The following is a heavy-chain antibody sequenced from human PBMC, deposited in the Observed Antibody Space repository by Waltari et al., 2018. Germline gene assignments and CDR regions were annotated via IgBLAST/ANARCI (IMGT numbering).Heavy chain of an antibody. CDR1: SGSFNAYF. V-gene: IGHV4-34*01. CDR2: ISFGGTT. D-gene: IGHD3-10*01. CDR3: ARTYLYYGSGRSELDY. Sequence: QVRLEQWGADLLKPSETLSLTCAIYSGSFNAYFWPWIRQSPGGGLEWIGDISFGGTTNYNPSLESRVSMSVDVSKNQFSLKLTSVTAADTAVYYCARTYLYYGSGRSELDYWGRGTLVTVSS. J-gene: IGHJ4*02.